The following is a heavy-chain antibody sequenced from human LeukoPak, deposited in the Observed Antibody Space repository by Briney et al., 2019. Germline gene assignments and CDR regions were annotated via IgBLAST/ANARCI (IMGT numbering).Heavy chain of an antibody. V-gene: IGHV1-8*01. CDR3: ARGYCSSTSCPTGY. CDR2: MNPNSGNT. Sequence: ASVKVSCKASGYTFTSYDINWVRQATGQGLEWMGWMNPNSGNTGYAQKFQGRVTMTRNTSISTAYMELSRLRSDDTAVYYCARGYCSSTSCPTGYWGQGTLVTVSS. CDR1: GYTFTSYD. J-gene: IGHJ4*02. D-gene: IGHD2-2*01.